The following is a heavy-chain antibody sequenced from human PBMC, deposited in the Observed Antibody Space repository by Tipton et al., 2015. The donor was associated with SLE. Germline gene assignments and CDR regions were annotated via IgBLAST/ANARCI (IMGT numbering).Heavy chain of an antibody. D-gene: IGHD5-12*01. CDR3: AREGPSGYDLF. J-gene: IGHJ4*02. Sequence: TLSLTCTVSGGSISSGDYYWSWIRQPPGKGLEWIGNIYYSGSTYYNPSLKSRVTISVDTSNNQFSLKLSSVTAADTAVYYCAREGPSGYDLFWGQGTLVTASS. V-gene: IGHV4-30-4*01. CDR1: GGSISSGDYY. CDR2: IYYSGST.